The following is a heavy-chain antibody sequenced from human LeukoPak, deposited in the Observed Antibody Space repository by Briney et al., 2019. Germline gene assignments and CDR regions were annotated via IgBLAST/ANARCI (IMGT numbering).Heavy chain of an antibody. CDR2: VSNDGGDR. J-gene: IGHJ6*04. CDR1: GFTFSAYD. V-gene: IGHV3-30*18. D-gene: IGHD3-10*01. CDR3: AKTMVRTAILLSLPSYYYGLDV. Sequence: GRSLTLSCAASGFTFSAYDMHWVRQAPGKGLEWVAVVSNDGGDRYHADSVKGRFTISRDNSKNSLYLQVNNLTTEDTAVYFCAKTMVRTAILLSLPSYYYGLDVWGTGTTVTVSS.